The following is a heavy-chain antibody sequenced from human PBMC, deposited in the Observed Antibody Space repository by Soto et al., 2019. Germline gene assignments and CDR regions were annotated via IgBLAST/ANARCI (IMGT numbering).Heavy chain of an antibody. J-gene: IGHJ6*02. CDR3: ARDWCSSTSCYRGGSDYYGMDV. V-gene: IGHV1-18*01. CDR2: ISPYNGNT. D-gene: IGHD2-2*01. CDR1: GYPFTHYG. Sequence: ASVKVSCKSSGYPFTHYGITWVRQAPGQGLEWMGWISPYNGNTNYGQTLQGRVTLTTDTSTSTVYMELRSLRSDDTAVYYCARDWCSSTSCYRGGSDYYGMDVWGQGTTVTVSS.